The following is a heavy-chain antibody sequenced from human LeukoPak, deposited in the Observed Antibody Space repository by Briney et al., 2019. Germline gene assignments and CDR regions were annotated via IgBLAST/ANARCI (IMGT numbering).Heavy chain of an antibody. CDR2: ISAYNGNT. Sequence: ASVKVSCKASGYTFTSYGISWVRQAPGQGLEWMGWISAYNGNTNYAQKLQGRVTMTTDTSTSTAYMELRSLRSDDTAVYYCARAPGYYDILTGYSLFAFWQGNFDYWGQGTLVTVSS. J-gene: IGHJ4*02. CDR1: GYTFTSYG. V-gene: IGHV1-18*01. D-gene: IGHD3-9*01. CDR3: ARAPGYYDILTGYSLFAFWQGNFDY.